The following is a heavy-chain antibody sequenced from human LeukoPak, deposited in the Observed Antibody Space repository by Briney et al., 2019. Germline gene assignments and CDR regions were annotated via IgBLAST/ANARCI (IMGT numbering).Heavy chain of an antibody. V-gene: IGHV3-73*01. Sequence: GGSLRLSCAASGFTFSGSAMHWVRQASGRGLEWVGRIRSKANSYATAYAASVKGRFTISRDDSKNTAYLQMNSLKTEDTAVYYCARGASNSGYDSEYYFDYWGQGTLVTVSS. D-gene: IGHD5-12*01. CDR2: IRSKANSYAT. CDR1: GFTFSGSA. CDR3: ARGASNSGYDSEYYFDY. J-gene: IGHJ4*02.